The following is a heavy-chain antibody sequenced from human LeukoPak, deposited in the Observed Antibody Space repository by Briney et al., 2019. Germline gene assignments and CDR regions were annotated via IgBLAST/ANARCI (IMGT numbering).Heavy chain of an antibody. D-gene: IGHD2-2*02. Sequence: ASVKVSCKASGYTFTGFYMHWVRQAPGQGLEGMGWINPNSGGTNYAQKFQGRVIMTRDTSISTAYMELSSLRSDDTAVYYCARDPYCSTTSCYSGYNWFDPWGQGTLVTVSS. V-gene: IGHV1-2*02. J-gene: IGHJ5*02. CDR1: GYTFTGFY. CDR2: INPNSGGT. CDR3: ARDPYCSTTSCYSGYNWFDP.